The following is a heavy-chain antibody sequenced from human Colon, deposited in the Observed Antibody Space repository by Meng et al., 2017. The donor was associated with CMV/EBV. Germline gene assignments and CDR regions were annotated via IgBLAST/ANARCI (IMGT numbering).Heavy chain of an antibody. D-gene: IGHD6-13*01. V-gene: IGHV3-23*03. CDR2: IYSGGSST. CDR3: AAITAATVTLYGMDV. J-gene: IGHJ6*02. Sequence: GESLKISCAASGFTFSSYAMSWVRQAPGKGLEWVSVIYSGGSSTYYADSVKGRFTISRDNSKNTLYLQMNSLRAEDTAVYYCAAITAATVTLYGMDVWGLGTTVTVSS. CDR1: GFTFSSYA.